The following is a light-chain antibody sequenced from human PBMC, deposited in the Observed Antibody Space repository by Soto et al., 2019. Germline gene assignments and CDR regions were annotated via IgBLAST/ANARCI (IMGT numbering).Light chain of an antibody. Sequence: QSALTQPASVSGSPGQSITISCTGTSSDVGGYNSVSWYRQDPGKAPKLIIYDVTYRPSGVSNRFSGSKSGNTASLTISGLQSEDEADYHCSSFKSSITYVFGTGTKVTV. V-gene: IGLV2-14*01. CDR3: SSFKSSITYV. CDR1: SSDVGGYNS. J-gene: IGLJ1*01. CDR2: DVT.